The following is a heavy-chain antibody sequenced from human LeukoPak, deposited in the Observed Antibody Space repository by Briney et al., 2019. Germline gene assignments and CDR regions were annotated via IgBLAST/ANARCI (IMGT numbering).Heavy chain of an antibody. V-gene: IGHV4-34*01. D-gene: IGHD2-15*01. CDR2: INHSGST. CDR3: ARLGYCSGGSCYGHDAFDI. CDR1: GGSFNGYY. Sequence: SETLSLTCAVYGGSFNGYYWSWIRQPPGKGLEWIGEINHSGSTNYNPSLKSRVTISVDTSKNQFSLKLSSVTAADTAVYYCARLGYCSGGSCYGHDAFDIWGQGTMVTVSS. J-gene: IGHJ3*02.